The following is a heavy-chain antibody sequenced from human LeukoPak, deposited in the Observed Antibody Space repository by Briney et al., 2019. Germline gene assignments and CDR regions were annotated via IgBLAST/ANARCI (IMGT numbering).Heavy chain of an antibody. D-gene: IGHD2-21*02. CDR3: ARDFCGGDCYSDRYFDL. CDR1: GYTFTGYY. CDR2: INPNSGGT. J-gene: IGHJ2*01. V-gene: IGHV1-2*06. Sequence: ASVKVSCKASGYTFTGYYMRWVRQAPGQGLEWMGRINPNSGGTNYAQKFQGRVTMTRDTSITTAYMELSRLRSDDTAVYYCARDFCGGDCYSDRYFDLWGRGTLVTVSS.